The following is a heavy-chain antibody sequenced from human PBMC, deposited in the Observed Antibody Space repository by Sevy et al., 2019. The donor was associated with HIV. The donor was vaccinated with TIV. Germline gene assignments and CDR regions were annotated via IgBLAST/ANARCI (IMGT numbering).Heavy chain of an antibody. J-gene: IGHJ4*02. CDR2: LSFGCGKI. D-gene: IGHD2-8*01. CDR3: AREGCTKPHDY. Sequence: GSLRLSCAASGFDFSIYSMSWVRQAPGKGLGWVSTLSFGCGKINYADSVKGRFTISRDNSKSPVYLQMNNMRVEDTAVYYCAREGCTKPHDYWGQGTLVTVSS. CDR1: GFDFSIYS. V-gene: IGHV3-23*01.